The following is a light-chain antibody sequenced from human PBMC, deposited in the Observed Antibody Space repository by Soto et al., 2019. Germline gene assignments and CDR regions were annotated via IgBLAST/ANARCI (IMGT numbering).Light chain of an antibody. Sequence: QSALTQPASVSGSPGQSITISCTGTSSDIGAYNHVSWYQQYPGKAPTLMIYEVTKRPSGVSSRFSGYKSGNTSLLTSSGLQAEDEGDYYCSSYTTSDAWVFGGGTKLTVL. V-gene: IGLV2-14*01. CDR1: SSDIGAYNH. CDR2: EVT. CDR3: SSYTTSDAWV. J-gene: IGLJ3*02.